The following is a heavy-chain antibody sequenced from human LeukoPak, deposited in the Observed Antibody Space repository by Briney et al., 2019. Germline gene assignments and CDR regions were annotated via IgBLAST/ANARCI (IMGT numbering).Heavy chain of an antibody. CDR1: GGSISRSDYY. Sequence: SETLSLTCTVSGGSISRSDYYWGWIRQPPGKGLEWIGSGHYSGSTYNNPSLKSRVTISVDTSKNQFSLKLTSVTAADTAVYYCARHANYYGSGSYLNWFDPWGQGTLVTVSS. CDR3: ARHANYYGSGSYLNWFDP. CDR2: GHYSGST. V-gene: IGHV4-39*01. D-gene: IGHD3-10*01. J-gene: IGHJ5*02.